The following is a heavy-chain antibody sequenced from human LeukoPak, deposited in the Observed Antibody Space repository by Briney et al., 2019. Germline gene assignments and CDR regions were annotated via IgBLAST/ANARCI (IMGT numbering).Heavy chain of an antibody. CDR2: ISSSSSTI. V-gene: IGHV3-48*01. J-gene: IGHJ6*03. CDR3: ARDDHYNYYYMDV. Sequence: GGSLRLSCAASGFIFSTYSMNWVRQAPGKGLEGVSYISSSSSTIYYADFVKGRFTISRDNAENSLYLQMNSLGAEDTAVYYCARDDHYNYYYMDVWGKGTTVTVSS. CDR1: GFIFSTYS.